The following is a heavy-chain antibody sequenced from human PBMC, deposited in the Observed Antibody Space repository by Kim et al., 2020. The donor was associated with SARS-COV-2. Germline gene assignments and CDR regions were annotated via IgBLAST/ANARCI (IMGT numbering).Heavy chain of an antibody. D-gene: IGHD4-17*01. V-gene: IGHV1-24*01. Sequence: YEQKFQGRVTMTEDTSTDTAYMELSSLRSEDTAVYYCATVSPYGVGYFDYWGQGTLVTVSS. CDR3: ATVSPYGVGYFDY. J-gene: IGHJ4*02.